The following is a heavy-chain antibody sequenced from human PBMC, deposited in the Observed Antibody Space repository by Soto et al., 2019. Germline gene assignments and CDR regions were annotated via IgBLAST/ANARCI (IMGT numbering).Heavy chain of an antibody. J-gene: IGHJ6*02. CDR2: IVPIFGTT. CDR3: AANSLGGVSQGDV. Sequence: SVKVSCKASGDTFSSYSISWVRQAPGQGLEWMGGIVPIFGTTVYAPRLQGRLTITADGPTSTSYMELSGLTFEDTAVYYCAANSLGGVSQGDVWGQGTKVTVSS. D-gene: IGHD2-8*01. V-gene: IGHV1-69*13. CDR1: GDTFSSYS.